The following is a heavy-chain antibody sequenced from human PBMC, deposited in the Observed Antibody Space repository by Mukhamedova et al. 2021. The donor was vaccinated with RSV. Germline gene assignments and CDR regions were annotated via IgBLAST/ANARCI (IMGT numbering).Heavy chain of an antibody. Sequence: GGSNKYYADSVKGRFTISRDNSKNTLYLQMNSLRAEDTAVYYCAGGGSGSYDLPDYWGQGTLVTVSS. J-gene: IGHJ4*02. V-gene: IGHV3-33*01. CDR2: GGSNK. CDR3: AGGGSGSYDLPDY. D-gene: IGHD3-10*01.